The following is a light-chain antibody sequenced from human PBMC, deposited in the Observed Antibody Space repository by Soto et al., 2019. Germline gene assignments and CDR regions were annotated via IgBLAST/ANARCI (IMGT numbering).Light chain of an antibody. Sequence: EIVLTQSPGTLSLSPGERATLSCRASQSVNTKYLAWYQQKPGQAPRLLIYGVSSRATGIPDRFSGSGSGTDFTLKISRVEAEDVGVYYCMQALQTPRTFGQGTKVEIK. J-gene: IGKJ1*01. CDR2: GVS. V-gene: IGKV3-20*01. CDR3: MQALQTPRT. CDR1: QSVNTKY.